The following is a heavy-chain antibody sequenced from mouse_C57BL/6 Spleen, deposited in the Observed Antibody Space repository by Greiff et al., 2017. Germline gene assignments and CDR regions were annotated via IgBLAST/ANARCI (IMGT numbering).Heavy chain of an antibody. CDR2: ILPGNGST. D-gene: IGHD2-1*01. J-gene: IGHJ4*01. CDR3: ATYGNYAMDY. Sequence: VQLQQSGAELMKPGASVKLSCKASGYTFTGYWIEWVKQRPGHGLEWIGEILPGNGSTNYNENFKGKATFTADTSSNTAYMQLSSLTTEDSAIYYCATYGNYAMDYWGQGTSVTVSS. CDR1: GYTFTGYW. V-gene: IGHV1-9*01.